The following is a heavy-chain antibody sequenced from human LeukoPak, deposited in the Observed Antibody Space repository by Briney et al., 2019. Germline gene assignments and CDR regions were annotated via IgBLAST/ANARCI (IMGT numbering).Heavy chain of an antibody. CDR3: ARRTRDGSGSRGYSFDF. CDR1: GYIFTHNW. CDR2: IYPGDSDT. Sequence: GESLKISCKGSGYIFTHNWIGWVRQMPGKGLEWMGIIYPGDSDTRYSPSFEGQVTISVDKSISTAYLQWSSPKASDTAMYYCARRTRDGSGSRGYSFDFWGQGTLVTVSS. D-gene: IGHD3-10*01. J-gene: IGHJ4*02. V-gene: IGHV5-51*01.